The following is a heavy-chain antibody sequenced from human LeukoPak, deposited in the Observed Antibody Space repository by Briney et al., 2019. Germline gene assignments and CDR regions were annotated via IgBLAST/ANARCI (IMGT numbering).Heavy chain of an antibody. J-gene: IGHJ4*02. V-gene: IGHV1-8*01. CDR1: GYTFTSYD. CDR2: MNPNSGNT. Sequence: VASVKVSCTASGYTFTSYDINWVRQATGQGFEWMGWMNPNSGNTGYAQKFQGRVTMTRNTSISTAYMELSSLRSEDTAVYYCARNDYYGSGSYLGYWGQGTLVTVSS. CDR3: ARNDYYGSGSYLGY. D-gene: IGHD3-10*01.